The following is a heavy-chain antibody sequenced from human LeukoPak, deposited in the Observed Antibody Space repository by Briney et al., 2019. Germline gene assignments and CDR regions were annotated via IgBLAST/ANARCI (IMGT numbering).Heavy chain of an antibody. CDR3: ARDYYDSSGYHDGEDY. D-gene: IGHD3-22*01. CDR1: GFTFSSYS. CDR2: ISSSSSTI. V-gene: IGHV3-48*01. J-gene: IGHJ4*02. Sequence: GGSLRLSCAASGFTFSSYSMNWVRQAPGKGLEWVSYISSSSSTIYYADSVKGRSTISRDNAKNSLYLQMNSLRAEDTAVYYCARDYYDSSGYHDGEDYWGQGTLVTVSS.